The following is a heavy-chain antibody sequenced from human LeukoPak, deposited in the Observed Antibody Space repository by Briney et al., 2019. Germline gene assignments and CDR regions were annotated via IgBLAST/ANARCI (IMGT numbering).Heavy chain of an antibody. Sequence: GGSLRLSCAASGFTFSNYAMTWVRQAPGKGLEWVSGISGSGGSTYYADSVKGRFTISRDNSKNTLYLQMNSLRAEDTVVYYCAKDDKYSSRIYYFDYWGQGTLVTVSS. CDR2: ISGSGGST. J-gene: IGHJ4*02. V-gene: IGHV3-23*01. CDR3: AKDDKYSSRIYYFDY. D-gene: IGHD6-13*01. CDR1: GFTFSNYA.